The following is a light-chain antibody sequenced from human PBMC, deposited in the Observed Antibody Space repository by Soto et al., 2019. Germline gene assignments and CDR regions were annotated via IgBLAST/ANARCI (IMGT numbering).Light chain of an antibody. Sequence: IVMTQSPATLSVSPGERATLSCRASQSISTELAWYQQKPGQPPRLLIYSASTRATGVPARFTGSGSGSEFTLTICGLQSEDFAVYYCQQGHNWPLTFGQGTRLEI. CDR1: QSISTE. J-gene: IGKJ2*01. CDR3: QQGHNWPLT. V-gene: IGKV3-15*01. CDR2: SAS.